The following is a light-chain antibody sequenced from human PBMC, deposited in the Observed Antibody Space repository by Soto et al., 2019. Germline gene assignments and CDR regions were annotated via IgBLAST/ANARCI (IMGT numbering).Light chain of an antibody. Sequence: VLPQSPDTLSLSPGDRATLSCRASQSVRSTFLAWYQQKPGQAPRLLIYGASNRAAGIPERFSVSASGTEFTLTISRLEPDDSAVYYCQQYHDSPMNTFGQGTKLQIK. CDR3: QQYHDSPMNT. CDR1: QSVRSTF. CDR2: GAS. J-gene: IGKJ2*01. V-gene: IGKV3-20*01.